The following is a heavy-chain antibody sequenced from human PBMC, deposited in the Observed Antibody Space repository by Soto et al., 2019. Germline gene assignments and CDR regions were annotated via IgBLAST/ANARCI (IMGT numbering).Heavy chain of an antibody. CDR3: ARGHEFGCNSDAFDV. CDR1: GGSFRREA. J-gene: IGHJ3*01. CDR2: ILPFFGTA. V-gene: IGHV1-69*14. Sequence: QVQLVQSGAEVKKPGSSVKVSCKASGGSFRREAINWLRQAPGQGPEWMGNILPFFGTADYAQKFQGRVTVTADMSTTTVDMELNSLRVEDTAVYYCARGHEFGCNSDAFDVWGQGTTVIVSS. D-gene: IGHD1-1*01.